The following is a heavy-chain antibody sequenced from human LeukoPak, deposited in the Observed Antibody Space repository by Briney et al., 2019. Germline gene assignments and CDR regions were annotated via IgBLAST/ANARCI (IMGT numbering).Heavy chain of an antibody. CDR1: GGSISSYY. V-gene: IGHV4-59*01. D-gene: IGHD3-22*01. CDR2: IYYSGST. Sequence: SETLSLTCTVSGGSISSYYWNWIRQPPGKGLEWIGYIYYSGSTNYNPSLKSRVTISVDTSKNQFSLRLSSVTAADTAVYYCARGGGTEWLLVPFEYWGQGTLVTVSS. J-gene: IGHJ4*02. CDR3: ARGGGTEWLLVPFEY.